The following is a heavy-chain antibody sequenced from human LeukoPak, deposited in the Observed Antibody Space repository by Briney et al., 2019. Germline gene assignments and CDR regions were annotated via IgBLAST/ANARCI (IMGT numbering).Heavy chain of an antibody. CDR2: INSDGSTT. CDR3: ARGPDHGGSYYHD. D-gene: IGHD1-26*01. V-gene: IGHV3-74*03. J-gene: IGHJ4*02. Sequence: GSLILSCAASGFTFSGSWMYWVRQAPGKGLVWVSRINSDGSTTEYADSVKGRFTISRDNAKNTLFLQLSSLRAEDTAVYYCARGPDHGGSYYHDWGQGTLVTVSS. CDR1: GFTFSGSW.